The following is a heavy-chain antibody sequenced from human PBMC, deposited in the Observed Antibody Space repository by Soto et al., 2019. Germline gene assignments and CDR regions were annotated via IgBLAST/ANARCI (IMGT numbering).Heavy chain of an antibody. J-gene: IGHJ4*02. V-gene: IGHV4-4*02. CDR2: IYHSGST. CDR3: ARRGGGVVLTATTPFDY. D-gene: IGHD2-21*02. Sequence: QVLLQESGPRLVRPSGTLSLTCTVSSGSISTANWWSWVRQPPGRGLEWIGEIYHSGSTNYNLSLKSRVTLSVDKSKNQFSLRLSSVTAADTAMYYCARRGGGVVLTATTPFDYWGQGTLVTVSS. CDR1: SGSISTANW.